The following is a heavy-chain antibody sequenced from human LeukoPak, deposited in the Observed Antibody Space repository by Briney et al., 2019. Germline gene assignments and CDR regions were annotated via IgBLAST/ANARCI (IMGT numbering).Heavy chain of an antibody. J-gene: IGHJ6*02. Sequence: SQTLSLTCVISGDSVSSNSAAWNWIRQSPSRGLEWLGRTYYRSKWYSYSAVSVKSRIIINPDTSKNQFSLQLNSVTPEDTAVYYCARDPQQKVKYYGMDVWGQGTTVTVSS. CDR1: GDSVSSNSAA. CDR3: ARDPQQKVKYYGMDV. D-gene: IGHD6-13*01. CDR2: TYYRSKWYS. V-gene: IGHV6-1*01.